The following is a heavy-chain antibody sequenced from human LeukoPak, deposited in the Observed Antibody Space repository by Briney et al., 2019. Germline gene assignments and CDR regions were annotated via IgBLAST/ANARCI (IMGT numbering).Heavy chain of an antibody. CDR2: IIPILGIA. J-gene: IGHJ4*02. D-gene: IGHD3-22*01. V-gene: IGHV1-69*02. CDR1: GGTFSSYT. CDR3: ARVPLDYYDSSDLDY. Sequence: ASVKVSCKASGGTFSSYTISWVRQAPGQGLEWMGRIIPILGIANYAQKFQGRVTITADKSTSTAYMELSSLRSEDTAVYYCARVPLDYYDSSDLDYWGQGTLVTVSS.